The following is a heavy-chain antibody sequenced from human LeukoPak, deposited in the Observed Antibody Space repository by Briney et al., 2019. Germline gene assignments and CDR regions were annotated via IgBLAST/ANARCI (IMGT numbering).Heavy chain of an antibody. V-gene: IGHV4-34*01. Sequence: PSETLSLTCAVYGGSFSDYYWTWIRKPPGKGLEWIGEINHSGSTNYNPSPKSRVTMSVDTSKNQFSLKLSSVTAADTAVYYCARVEQLEFFDYWGQGTLVTVSS. CDR2: INHSGST. CDR1: GGSFSDYY. J-gene: IGHJ4*02. D-gene: IGHD6-13*01. CDR3: ARVEQLEFFDY.